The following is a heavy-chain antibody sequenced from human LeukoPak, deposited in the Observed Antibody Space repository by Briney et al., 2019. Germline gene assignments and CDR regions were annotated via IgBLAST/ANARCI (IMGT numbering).Heavy chain of an antibody. CDR3: ASPTRYSGYDS. CDR2: MYSSGRT. Sequence: PSETLSLTCTVSGGSISSSSYYWGWIRQPPGKGLEWIGSMYSSGRTYYNPSLKSRVTISVDTSKNQFSLKLSSVTAADTAVYYCASPTRYSGYDSWGQGTLVTVSS. V-gene: IGHV4-39*07. J-gene: IGHJ4*02. CDR1: GGSISSSSYY. D-gene: IGHD5-12*01.